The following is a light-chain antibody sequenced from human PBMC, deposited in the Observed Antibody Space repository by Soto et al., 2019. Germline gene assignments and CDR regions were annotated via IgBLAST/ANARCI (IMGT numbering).Light chain of an antibody. CDR3: SSYTSSGTQV. Sequence: QSVLTQPDSVSGSPGQSITISCTGTSSDVGGYNYVSWYQQHPGKAPKLMIYDVSNRPSGVSNRFSGSKSGNTASLTISGLQAEDEADYYCSSYTSSGTQVFGTGTKVTVL. J-gene: IGLJ1*01. CDR2: DVS. CDR1: SSDVGGYNY. V-gene: IGLV2-14*01.